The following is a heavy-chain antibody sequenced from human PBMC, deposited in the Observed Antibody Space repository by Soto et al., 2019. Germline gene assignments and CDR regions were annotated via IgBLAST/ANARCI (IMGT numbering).Heavy chain of an antibody. CDR1: GGSISSGDYY. V-gene: IGHV4-30-4*01. J-gene: IGHJ5*02. CDR3: ASLRVMSGYYYPGENWFDP. D-gene: IGHD3-22*01. Sequence: ASETLSLTCTVSGGSISSGDYYWSWIRQPPGKGLEWIGYIYYSGSTYYNPSLKSRVTISVDTSKNQFSLKLSSVTAADTAVYYCASLRVMSGYYYPGENWFDPWGQGTLVTVSS. CDR2: IYYSGST.